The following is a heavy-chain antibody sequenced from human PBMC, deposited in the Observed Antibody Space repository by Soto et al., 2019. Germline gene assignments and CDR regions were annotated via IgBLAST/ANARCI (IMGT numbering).Heavy chain of an antibody. J-gene: IGHJ6*02. CDR2: INPNSGGT. V-gene: IGHV1-2*04. CDR1: GYTFTGYY. Sequence: ASVKVSCKASGYTFTGYYMHWVRQAPGQGLEWMGWINPNSGGTNYAQKFQGWVTMTRDTSISTAYMELSRLRSDDTAVHYCARSEGGDYYDSSGYYGMDVWGQGTTVTVS. D-gene: IGHD3-22*01. CDR3: ARSEGGDYYDSSGYYGMDV.